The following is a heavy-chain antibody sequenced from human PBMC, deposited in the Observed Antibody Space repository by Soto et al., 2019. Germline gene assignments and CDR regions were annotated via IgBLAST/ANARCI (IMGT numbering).Heavy chain of an antibody. J-gene: IGHJ6*02. CDR3: ARMGSSWYNYYYYGMDV. V-gene: IGHV3-21*01. CDR2: ITSSGSYV. Sequence: EVQLVESGGGLVKPGGSLRLSCAASGFTFSSYSMNWVRQAPGKGLEWVSSITSSGSYVYYGDSVEGRFTISRDNAKNSLYLQMNSLRAEDTGVYYCARMGSSWYNYYYYGMDVWGQGTTVTVSS. CDR1: GFTFSSYS. D-gene: IGHD6-13*01.